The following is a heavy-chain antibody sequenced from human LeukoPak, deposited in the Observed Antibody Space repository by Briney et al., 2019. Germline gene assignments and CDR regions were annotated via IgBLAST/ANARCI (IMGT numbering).Heavy chain of an antibody. D-gene: IGHD2-21*02. Sequence: GGSLRLSCAASGFTFSSYAMSWVRQAPEKGLEWVSAISGSGGNTYYADSVKGRFTISRDNSKNTLYLQMSSLRAEDTAVYYCAKRDRPCSGDCSAPYYFDYWGQGTLVTVSS. CDR1: GFTFSSYA. V-gene: IGHV3-23*01. CDR3: AKRDRPCSGDCSAPYYFDY. CDR2: ISGSGGNT. J-gene: IGHJ4*02.